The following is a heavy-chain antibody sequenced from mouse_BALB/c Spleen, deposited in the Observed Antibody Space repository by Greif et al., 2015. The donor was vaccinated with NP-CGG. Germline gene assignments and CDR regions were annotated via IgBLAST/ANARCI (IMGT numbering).Heavy chain of an antibody. Sequence: QVQLKQSGAELAKPGASAKMSCKASGYTFTSYWMHWVKQRPGQGLEWIGYINPSTGYTEYNQKFKDKATLTADKSSSTAYMQLSSLTSEDSAVYYCARRELTGTGWFAYWGQGTLVTVSA. J-gene: IGHJ3*01. V-gene: IGHV1-7*01. CDR3: ARRELTGTGWFAY. CDR1: GYTFTSYW. CDR2: INPSTGYT. D-gene: IGHD4-1*01.